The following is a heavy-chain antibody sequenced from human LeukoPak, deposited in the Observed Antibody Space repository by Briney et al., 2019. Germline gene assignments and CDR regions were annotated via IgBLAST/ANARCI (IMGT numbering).Heavy chain of an antibody. CDR2: IKPDGSAQ. J-gene: IGHJ3*02. V-gene: IGHV3-7*01. CDR1: GFTFSNSW. CDR3: AKDRAGDYYGSGKNAFDI. Sequence: GGSLRHSCAASGFTFSNSWMSWVRQAAGKGLEWVATIKPDGSAQYYVDSVKGRFTISRDNAKNSLFLQINSLRAEDTAVYYCAKDRAGDYYGSGKNAFDIWGQGTMVTVSS. D-gene: IGHD3-10*01.